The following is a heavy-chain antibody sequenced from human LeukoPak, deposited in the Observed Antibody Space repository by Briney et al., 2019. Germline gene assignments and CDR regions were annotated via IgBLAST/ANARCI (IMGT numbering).Heavy chain of an antibody. CDR1: GYAFTSYG. CDR2: ISAYNGNT. D-gene: IGHD3-3*02. Sequence: ASVKVSCKASGYAFTSYGISWVRQAPGQGLEWMGWISAYNGNTNYAQKLQGRVTMTTDTSTSTAYMELRSLRSDDTAVYYCARDDIFEVVIIRYYYYGMDVWGQGTTVTVSS. V-gene: IGHV1-18*01. J-gene: IGHJ6*02. CDR3: ARDDIFEVVIIRYYYYGMDV.